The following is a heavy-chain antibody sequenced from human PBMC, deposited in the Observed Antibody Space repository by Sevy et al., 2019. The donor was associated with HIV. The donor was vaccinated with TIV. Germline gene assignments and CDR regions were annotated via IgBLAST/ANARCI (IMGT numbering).Heavy chain of an antibody. D-gene: IGHD3-22*01. CDR2: INQSGST. CDR1: GVSFSDYF. Sequence: SQTLSLTCGVYGVSFSDYFWSWIRQPPGKGLEWIGEINQSGSTNYNPSLKSRVTISIDTSKKLFSTNLSSVTAADTAVYYCARVGGYYDNGFDSWGQGSLVTVSS. V-gene: IGHV4-34*01. CDR3: ARVGGYYDNGFDS. J-gene: IGHJ5*01.